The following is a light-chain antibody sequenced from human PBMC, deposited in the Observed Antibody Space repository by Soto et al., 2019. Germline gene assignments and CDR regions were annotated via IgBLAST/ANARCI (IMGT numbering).Light chain of an antibody. Sequence: PLSLTVTPGEPASISCRSSQSLLDSDDGNTYLDWYLQKPGQSPQLLIYTVSYRASGVPDRFSGSGSGTDFTLKISRVEAEDVRVYYCMQRIEFPLTFGGGTKVDIK. CDR2: TVS. CDR3: MQRIEFPLT. J-gene: IGKJ4*01. V-gene: IGKV2-40*01. CDR1: QSLLDSDDGNTY.